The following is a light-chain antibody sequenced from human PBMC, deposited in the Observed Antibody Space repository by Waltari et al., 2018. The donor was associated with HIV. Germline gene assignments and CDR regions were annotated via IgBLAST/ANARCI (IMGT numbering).Light chain of an antibody. CDR3: NSFTSSTTYV. CDR2: EVS. J-gene: IGLJ1*01. CDR1: SSDVGGYHR. Sequence: QSALTQPPSVSGSPGQSVTISCTGPSSDVGGYHRVTWSQQPPGTDPKVIIYEVSNRPSGVPDRFSGSKSGNTASLTISGLQAEDEADYYCNSFTSSTTYVFGTGTKVTVL. V-gene: IGLV2-18*02.